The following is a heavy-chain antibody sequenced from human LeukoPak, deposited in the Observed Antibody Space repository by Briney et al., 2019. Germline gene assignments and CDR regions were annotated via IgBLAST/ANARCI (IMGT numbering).Heavy chain of an antibody. Sequence: SETLSLTCAVSGGSISSGGYSWSWIRQPPGKGLEWIGYIYHSGSTYYNPSLESRVTISVDRSKNQFSLKLSSVTAADTAVYYCARDSGGSVSYYPPHFDYWGQGTLVTVSS. J-gene: IGHJ4*02. V-gene: IGHV4-30-2*01. D-gene: IGHD3-10*01. CDR2: IYHSGST. CDR1: GGSISSGGYS. CDR3: ARDSGGSVSYYPPHFDY.